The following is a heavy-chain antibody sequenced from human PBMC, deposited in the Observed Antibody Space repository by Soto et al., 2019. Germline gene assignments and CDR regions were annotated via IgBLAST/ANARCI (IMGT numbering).Heavy chain of an antibody. J-gene: IGHJ5*02. CDR1: GGSISSYY. Sequence: SETLSLTCTVSGGSISSYYWSWIRQPPGKGLEWIGYIYYSGSTNYNPSLKSRVTISVDTSKNQFSLKLSSVTAADTAVYYCARGRRITMVRGVIGWFDPWGQGTLVTVSS. D-gene: IGHD3-10*01. CDR2: IYYSGST. CDR3: ARGRRITMVRGVIGWFDP. V-gene: IGHV4-59*01.